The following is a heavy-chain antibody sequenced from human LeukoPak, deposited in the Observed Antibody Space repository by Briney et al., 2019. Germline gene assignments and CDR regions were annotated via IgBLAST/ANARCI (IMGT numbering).Heavy chain of an antibody. CDR1: GFTFSSYA. CDR3: AKDSAGYCSGGSCYSFVY. V-gene: IGHV3-30*18. CDR2: ISYDGSDK. D-gene: IGHD2-15*01. J-gene: IGHJ4*02. Sequence: GGSLRLSCAASGFTFSSYAIHWVRQAPGKGLEWVAVISYDGSDKYYADSVKGRFTISRDNSKNTLYLQMNSLRAEDTAVYYCAKDSAGYCSGGSCYSFVYWGQGALVTVSS.